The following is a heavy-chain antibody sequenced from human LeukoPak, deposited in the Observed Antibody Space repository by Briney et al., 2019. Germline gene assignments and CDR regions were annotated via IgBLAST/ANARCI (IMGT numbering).Heavy chain of an antibody. CDR2: IKQDGSEK. D-gene: IGHD3-22*01. J-gene: IGHJ4*02. CDR1: GFTFSSYW. Sequence: PGGSLRLSCAASGFTFSSYWMSWVRQAPGKGLEWVANIKQDGSEKYYVDSVKGRFTTSRDNAKNSLYLQMNSLRAEDTAVYYCARDSYDSSGYSKFWGQGTLVTVSS. CDR3: ARDSYDSSGYSKF. V-gene: IGHV3-7*01.